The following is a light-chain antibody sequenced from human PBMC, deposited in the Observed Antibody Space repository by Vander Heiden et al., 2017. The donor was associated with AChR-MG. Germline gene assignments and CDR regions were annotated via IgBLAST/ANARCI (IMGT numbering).Light chain of an antibody. CDR2: GVS. V-gene: IGLV2-14*03. J-gene: IGLJ3*02. CDR3: SSYTTSRTLV. Sequence: QSALTQPTSVSGFPGQSITLACTGTSRDVVGHNYVPWYQHHPGTAPKLVIYGVSERPSGVSNRFSGSKSGNTASLTISGLQAEEEADYYCSSYTTSRTLVFGGGTRLTVL. CDR1: SRDVVGHNY.